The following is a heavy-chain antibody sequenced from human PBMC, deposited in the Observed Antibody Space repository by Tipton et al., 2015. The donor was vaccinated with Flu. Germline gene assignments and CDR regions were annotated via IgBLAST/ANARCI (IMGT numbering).Heavy chain of an antibody. J-gene: IGHJ4*02. D-gene: IGHD7-27*01. CDR1: GGSIRSSTDF. V-gene: IGHV4-39*07. CDR2: IYYTGST. CDR3: ASKFANWGVWEPLDY. Sequence: TLSLTCTVSGGSIRSSTDFWAWIRQSPGKGLEWIGTIYYTGSTYYNVSLKSRVTISVDTSKNQFSLKLTSVTAADTAVYYCASKFANWGVWEPLDYWGQGTLVTVSS.